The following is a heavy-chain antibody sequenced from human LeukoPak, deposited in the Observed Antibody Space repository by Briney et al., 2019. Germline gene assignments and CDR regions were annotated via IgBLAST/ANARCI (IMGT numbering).Heavy chain of an antibody. CDR2: IIPIFGTA. CDR1: GGTFSSYA. D-gene: IGHD1-20*01. CDR3: ARDNWNGGFDS. J-gene: IGHJ5*01. V-gene: IGHV1-69*05. Sequence: SVKVSCKASGGTFSSYAISWVRQAPGQGLEWMGRIIPIFGTANYAQEFQGRVTITTDESTSTAYMELSSLRSEDTAVYYCARDNWNGGFDSWGQGTLVTVSS.